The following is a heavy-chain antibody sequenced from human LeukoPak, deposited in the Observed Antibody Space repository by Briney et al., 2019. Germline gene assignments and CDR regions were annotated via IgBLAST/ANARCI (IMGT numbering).Heavy chain of an antibody. D-gene: IGHD3-9*01. CDR2: INHSGST. J-gene: IGHJ5*02. V-gene: IGHV4-34*01. CDR3: ARGVIDILTGYYRSIEAISWFDP. Sequence: KPSETLSLTCAVYGGSFSGYYWSWIRQPPGKGLEWIGEINHSGSTNYNPSLKSRVTMSVGTSKNQFSLKLSSVTAADTAVYYCARGVIDILTGYYRSIEAISWFDPWGQGTLVTVSS. CDR1: GGSFSGYY.